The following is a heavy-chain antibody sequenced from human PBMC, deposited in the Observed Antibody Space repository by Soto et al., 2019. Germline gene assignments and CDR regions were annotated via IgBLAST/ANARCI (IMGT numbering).Heavy chain of an antibody. CDR1: GGSIRSGGYC. CDR2: IYYSGST. V-gene: IGHV4-31*03. J-gene: IGHJ4*02. Sequence: SEPLSVTCTVSGGSIRSGGYCWSWIRQHPGKGLEWIGYIYYSGSTYYNPSLKSRVTISVDTSKNQFSLKLSSVTAADTAVYYCARARGYSGYDRTDYWGQGTLVTVSS. D-gene: IGHD5-12*01. CDR3: ARARGYSGYDRTDY.